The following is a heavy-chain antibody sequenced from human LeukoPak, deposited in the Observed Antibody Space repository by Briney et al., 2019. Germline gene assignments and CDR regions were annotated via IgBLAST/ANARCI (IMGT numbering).Heavy chain of an antibody. CDR3: AKGGKSGWYPFDY. Sequence: GGSLRLSCAASGFTFDDYAMHWVRQAPGKGLEWVSGISWNSGSIGYADSVKGRFTISRDNAKNSLYLQMNSLRAEDMALYYCAKGGKSGWYPFDYWGQGTLVTVSS. J-gene: IGHJ4*02. D-gene: IGHD6-19*01. CDR1: GFTFDDYA. V-gene: IGHV3-9*03. CDR2: ISWNSGSI.